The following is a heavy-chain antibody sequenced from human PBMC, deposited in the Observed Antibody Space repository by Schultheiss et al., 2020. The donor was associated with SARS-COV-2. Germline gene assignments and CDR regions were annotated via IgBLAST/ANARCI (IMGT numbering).Heavy chain of an antibody. CDR3: AKGYYYDSSGYPY. V-gene: IGHV3-74*01. CDR2: INSDGSST. D-gene: IGHD3-22*01. CDR1: GFTFSSYG. J-gene: IGHJ4*02. Sequence: GESLKISCAASGFTFSSYGMHWVRQAPGKGLVWVSRINSDGSSTSYADSVKGRFTISRDNSKNTLYLQMNSLRAEDTAVYYCAKGYYYDSSGYPYWGQGTLVTVSS.